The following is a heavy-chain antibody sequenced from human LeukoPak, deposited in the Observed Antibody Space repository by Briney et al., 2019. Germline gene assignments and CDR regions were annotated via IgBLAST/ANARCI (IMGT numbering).Heavy chain of an antibody. CDR2: IYYSGST. V-gene: IGHV4-39*01. Sequence: SETLSLTCTVSGGSISSSSYYWGWIRQPPGKGLEWIGSIYYSGSTYYNPSLKSRVTISVDTSKNQFSLKLSSVTAADTAVYYCASGLLPRNYWGQETLVTVSS. CDR1: GGSISSSSYY. CDR3: ASGLLPRNY. J-gene: IGHJ4*02. D-gene: IGHD3-22*01.